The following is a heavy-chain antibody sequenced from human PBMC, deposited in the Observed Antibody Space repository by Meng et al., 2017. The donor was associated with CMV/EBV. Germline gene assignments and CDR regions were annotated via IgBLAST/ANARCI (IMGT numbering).Heavy chain of an antibody. CDR1: GGSFSGYY. V-gene: IGHV4-34*01. D-gene: IGHD6-6*01. J-gene: IGHJ4*02. CDR2: INHSGST. Sequence: QGQLQQWGAGLLNPSETLSLTCAVYGGSFSGYYWSWIRQPPGKGLEWIGEINHSGSTNYNPSLKSRVTISVDTSKNQFSLKLSSVTAADTAVYYCARGSIAARLGLGDWGQGTLVTVSS. CDR3: ARGSIAARLGLGD.